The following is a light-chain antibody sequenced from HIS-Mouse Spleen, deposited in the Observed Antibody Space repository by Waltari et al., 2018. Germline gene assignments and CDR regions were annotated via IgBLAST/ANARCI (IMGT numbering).Light chain of an antibody. Sequence: DIVMTQSPDSLAVSLGERATINCKSSPSVLYSSNNKNYLTWYQQKPGQPPKLLISWASTRESGVPDRFSGSGSGTDFTLTISSLQAEDVAVYYCQQYYSTPYTFGQGTKLEIK. J-gene: IGKJ2*01. V-gene: IGKV4-1*01. CDR1: PSVLYSSNNKNY. CDR3: QQYYSTPYT. CDR2: WAS.